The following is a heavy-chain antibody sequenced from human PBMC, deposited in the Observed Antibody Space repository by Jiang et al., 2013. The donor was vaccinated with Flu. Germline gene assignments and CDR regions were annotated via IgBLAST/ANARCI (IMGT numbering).Heavy chain of an antibody. J-gene: IGHJ3*02. CDR3: ARDLDYDSDYSDAFDM. V-gene: IGHV4-59*01. D-gene: IGHD3-22*01. CDR1: SISTYY. Sequence: SISTYYWSWIRQSPRKGLEWIGYISYSGVTGYNPSLRSRITMSIDTPRNQFFLQLSSVTAADSAMYYCARDLDYDSDYSDAFDMWGQGTLVTVSS. CDR2: ISYSGVT.